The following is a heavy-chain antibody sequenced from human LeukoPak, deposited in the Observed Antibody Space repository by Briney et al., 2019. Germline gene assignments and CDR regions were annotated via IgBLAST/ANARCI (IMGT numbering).Heavy chain of an antibody. V-gene: IGHV1-2*02. D-gene: IGHD1-1*01. Sequence: ASVQVSFQASGYTFTCYYLHWVRQAPGQGLEWMGWVNPHSGGTNYSQKFQGGVTITRDTSTSTAYMELSGLRSDDTAVFYCARDSKSARPFYYYFYGLDVWGQGTTVTVSS. CDR2: VNPHSGGT. CDR1: GYTFTCYY. CDR3: ARDSKSARPFYYYFYGLDV. J-gene: IGHJ6*02.